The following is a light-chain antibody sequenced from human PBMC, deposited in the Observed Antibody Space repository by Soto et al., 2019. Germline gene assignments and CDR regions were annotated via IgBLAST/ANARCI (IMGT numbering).Light chain of an antibody. CDR2: GAS. V-gene: IGKV3D-15*01. CDR1: QSVSSN. Sequence: PASVSVSPGERVTLSCRASQSVSSNLAWYQQKPGQAPRLLIFGASARANGIPATFSGSGSGTEFTLTISSLQSEDFALYYCQQYNNWPRITFGQGTRLEIK. J-gene: IGKJ5*01. CDR3: QQYNNWPRIT.